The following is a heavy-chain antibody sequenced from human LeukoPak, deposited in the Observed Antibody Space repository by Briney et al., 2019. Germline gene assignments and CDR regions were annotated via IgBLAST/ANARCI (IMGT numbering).Heavy chain of an antibody. J-gene: IGHJ4*01. D-gene: IGHD4-17*01. CDR2: ISAYNGNT. CDR1: EYTFSVYH. Sequence: GASVKVSCKASEYTFSVYHIHWVRLAPGQGLEWMGWISAYNGNTHYAQKFRGRLTLTTETSTSTAYLELRSLKSDDTAVYYCARDRVGGDLTGVSLYWGQGTLVTVSS. V-gene: IGHV1-18*04. CDR3: ARDRVGGDLTGVSLY.